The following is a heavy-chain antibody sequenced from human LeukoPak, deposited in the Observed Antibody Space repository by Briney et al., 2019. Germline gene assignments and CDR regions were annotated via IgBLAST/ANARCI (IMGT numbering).Heavy chain of an antibody. CDR1: GFTFSSYS. D-gene: IGHD6-19*01. Sequence: GGSLRLSCAASGFTFSSYSMNWVRQAPGKGLEWVSSISSSSSYIYYADSVKGRFTISRDNAKNSLYLQMNSLRAEDMAVYYCARSIAVAVCDYWGQGTVVTVSS. CDR3: ARSIAVAVCDY. CDR2: ISSSSSYI. J-gene: IGHJ4*02. V-gene: IGHV3-21*01.